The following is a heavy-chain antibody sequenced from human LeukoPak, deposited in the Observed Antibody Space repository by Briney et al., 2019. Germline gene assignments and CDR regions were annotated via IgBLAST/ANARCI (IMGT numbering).Heavy chain of an antibody. J-gene: IGHJ4*02. CDR1: GFTFSSYG. D-gene: IGHD3-9*01. CDR3: AKAAYILTGYYHFDY. V-gene: IGHV3-30*02. CDR2: IRYDGSNK. Sequence: GGSLRLSCAASGFTFSSYGMHWVRQAPGKGLEWVAFIRYDGSNKFYADSVRGRFTISRDNSKNTLYLQMNSLRAENTALYYCAKAAYILTGYYHFDYWGQGTLVTVSS.